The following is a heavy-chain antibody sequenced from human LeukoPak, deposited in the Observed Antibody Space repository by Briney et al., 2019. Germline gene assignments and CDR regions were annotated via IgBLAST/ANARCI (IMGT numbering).Heavy chain of an antibody. J-gene: IGHJ4*02. D-gene: IGHD3-16*01. CDR3: ARLGEKADFDY. CDR1: GFTVSSNY. V-gene: IGHV3-7*01. Sequence: GGSLRLSCAASGFTVSSNYMSWVRQAPGKGLEWVANIKQDGSGSYYVDSVKGRFTFSRDNAKNSLYLQINSLRAEDTAVYYCARLGEKADFDYWGQGTLVTVSS. CDR2: IKQDGSGS.